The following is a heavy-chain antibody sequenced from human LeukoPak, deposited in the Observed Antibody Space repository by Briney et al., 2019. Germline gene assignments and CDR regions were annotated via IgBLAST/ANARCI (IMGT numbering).Heavy chain of an antibody. J-gene: IGHJ5*02. V-gene: IGHV3-48*03. CDR3: ARGLYGSGSFVKGYWFDP. D-gene: IGHD3-10*01. CDR1: GFTFSTYA. Sequence: PGGSLRLSCAASGFTFSTYAMHWVRQAPGKGLEWVSYISSSGSTIYYADSVKGRFTISRDNAKNSLYLQMNSLRAEDTAVYYCARGLYGSGSFVKGYWFDPWGQGTLVTVSS. CDR2: ISSSGSTI.